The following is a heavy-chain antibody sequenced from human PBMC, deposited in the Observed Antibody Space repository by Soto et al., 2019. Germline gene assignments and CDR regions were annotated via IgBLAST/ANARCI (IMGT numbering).Heavy chain of an antibody. V-gene: IGHV1-8*01. CDR2: MNPNSGNT. Sequence: ASVKVSCKASGYTFTSYDINWVRQATGQGLEWMGWMNPNSGNTGYAQKFQGRVTMTRNTSISTAYMELSSLRSEDTAVYYCARAPLRYFDWLVHPLYYYYYGMDVWGQGTTVTVSS. D-gene: IGHD3-9*01. J-gene: IGHJ6*02. CDR3: ARAPLRYFDWLVHPLYYYYYGMDV. CDR1: GYTFTSYD.